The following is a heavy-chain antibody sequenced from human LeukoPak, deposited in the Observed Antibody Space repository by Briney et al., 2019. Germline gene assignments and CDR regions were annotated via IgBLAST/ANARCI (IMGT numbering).Heavy chain of an antibody. CDR3: ARRNFPLYFDY. D-gene: IGHD3-3*01. J-gene: IGHJ4*02. Sequence: SETLSLTCTVSGGSISSSPYYWDWIRQPPGKGLEWIGSFSYSGSTYYSPSLKSRVAISVDTSKNQFSLRLSSVTAADTAMFYCARRNFPLYFDYWGQGTLVTVSS. CDR1: GGSISSSPYY. CDR2: FSYSGST. V-gene: IGHV4-39*01.